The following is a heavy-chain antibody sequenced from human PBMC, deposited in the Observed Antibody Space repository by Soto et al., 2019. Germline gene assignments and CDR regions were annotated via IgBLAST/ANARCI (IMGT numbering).Heavy chain of an antibody. D-gene: IGHD3-9*01. CDR2: IYYRGNT. CDR1: GGSIGTYY. Sequence: SETLSLICTVSGGSIGTYYWSWIRQPPGRGLEWIGYIYYRGNTDYNPSLKSRVTISLDTPKNQFSLKLSSVTAADTAVYYCARHPGYYDILTGYTTYYFDYWGQGILVTVSS. V-gene: IGHV4-59*08. J-gene: IGHJ4*02. CDR3: ARHPGYYDILTGYTTYYFDY.